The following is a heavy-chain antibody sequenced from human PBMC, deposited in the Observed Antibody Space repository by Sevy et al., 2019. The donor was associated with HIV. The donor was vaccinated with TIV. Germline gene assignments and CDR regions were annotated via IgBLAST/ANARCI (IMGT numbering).Heavy chain of an antibody. Sequence: GSLRLSCEVSGFTFSNYWMTWVRQAPGKGLEWVANIKEDGSDKYYGDSVKGRFSLSRDNAKNSLYLQMDSLRAEDTAVYYCVRDGLASVTDFDYWGQGTLVTVSS. D-gene: IGHD3-9*01. J-gene: IGHJ4*02. V-gene: IGHV3-7*01. CDR1: GFTFSNYW. CDR3: VRDGLASVTDFDY. CDR2: IKEDGSDK.